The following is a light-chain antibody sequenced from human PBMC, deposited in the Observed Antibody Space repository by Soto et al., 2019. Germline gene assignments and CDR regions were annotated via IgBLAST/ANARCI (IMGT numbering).Light chain of an antibody. CDR3: QQYGSSLFA. V-gene: IGKV3-20*01. J-gene: IGKJ3*01. CDR2: GAS. Sequence: IVLTQSPGTLSLSPGERATLSCRASQSVSSSYLSWYQQKPGQAPRLLIYGASIRATGIPDRFSGSGSGTDFTLTITGLEPEDFAVYYCQQYGSSLFAFGPVTKVDI. CDR1: QSVSSSY.